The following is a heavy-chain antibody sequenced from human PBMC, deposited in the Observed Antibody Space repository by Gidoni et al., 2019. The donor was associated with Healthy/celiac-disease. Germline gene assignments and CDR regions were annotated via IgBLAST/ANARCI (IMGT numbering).Heavy chain of an antibody. Sequence: QLQLQESGPGLVKPSETLSLTCTVSGGSISSSSYYWGWIRQPPGKGLEWIGSIYYSGSTYYNPSLKSRVTISVDTSKNQFSLKLSSVTAADTAVYYCARVLWFGESPSSYYYGMDVWGQGTTVTVSS. CDR1: GGSISSSSYY. CDR3: ARVLWFGESPSSYYYGMDV. J-gene: IGHJ6*02. V-gene: IGHV4-39*01. D-gene: IGHD3-10*01. CDR2: IYYSGST.